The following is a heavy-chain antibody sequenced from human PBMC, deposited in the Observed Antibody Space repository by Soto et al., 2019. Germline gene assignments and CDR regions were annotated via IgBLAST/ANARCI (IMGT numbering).Heavy chain of an antibody. CDR2: SYYRSKWYN. Sequence: SQTLSLICAISGDSVSSNNAAWNWIRQSPSRGLEWLGRSYYRSKWYNHYAVSVKSRITVNPDKSKNQFSLKLLSVTTADTAVYFCAAGEASSRNLAPYYLDFWGQGTLVTVSS. D-gene: IGHD6-13*01. CDR3: AAGEASSRNLAPYYLDF. V-gene: IGHV6-1*01. CDR1: GDSVSSNNAA. J-gene: IGHJ4*02.